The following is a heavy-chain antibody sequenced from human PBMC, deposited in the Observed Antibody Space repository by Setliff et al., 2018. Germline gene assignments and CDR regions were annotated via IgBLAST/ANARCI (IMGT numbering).Heavy chain of an antibody. J-gene: IGHJ4*02. CDR1: GGSISSGTNH. V-gene: IGHV4-61*09. CDR3: ARSLGSGSYYNSRPFYSDY. CDR2: IDPSGNT. Sequence: PSETLSLTCTVSGGSISSGTNHWSWIRQPAGRGLEWIGHIDPSGNTNYQPSLKSRVTISGDTSKNQFSLKLTSVTAADTAVYYCARSLGSGSYYNSRPFYSDYWGQGTLVTVSS. D-gene: IGHD3-10*01.